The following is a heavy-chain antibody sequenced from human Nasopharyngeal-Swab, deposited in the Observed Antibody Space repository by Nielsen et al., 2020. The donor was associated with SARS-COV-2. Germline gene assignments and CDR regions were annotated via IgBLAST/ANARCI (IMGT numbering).Heavy chain of an antibody. CDR3: AQVGLYYYYYYMDV. CDR2: IRGVGGST. D-gene: IGHD3-10*01. CDR1: GFTSDAYA. Sequence: GVLKISCAASGFTSDAYAMHWVRQAPGKGLEWVSLIRGVGGSTYSADSVKGRFTISRDNSRNSLYLQMNSLRTEHTALYYCAQVGLYYYYYYMDVWGKGTTLTVSS. V-gene: IGHV3-43*02. J-gene: IGHJ6*03.